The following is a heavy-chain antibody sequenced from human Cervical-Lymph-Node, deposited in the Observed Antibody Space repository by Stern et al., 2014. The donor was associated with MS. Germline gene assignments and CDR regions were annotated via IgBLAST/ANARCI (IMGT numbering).Heavy chain of an antibody. D-gene: IGHD1-1*01. CDR2: MIPNKGNT. CDR3: ARGVSRPSRYYGMDV. Sequence: VQLVQSGAEVKKPGASVKVSCKASGYTLTNNDIIWVRQATGQGLEWMGWMIPNKGNTGYAQKFQGRVTMTRDTSINTAYMELSSLRSEDTAVYYCARGVSRPSRYYGMDVWGQGTTVTVSS. CDR1: GYTLTNND. V-gene: IGHV1-8*01. J-gene: IGHJ6*02.